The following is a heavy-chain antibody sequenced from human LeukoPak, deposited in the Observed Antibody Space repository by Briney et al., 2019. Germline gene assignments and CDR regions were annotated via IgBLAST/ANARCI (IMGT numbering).Heavy chain of an antibody. J-gene: IGHJ1*01. V-gene: IGHV3-23*01. CDR2: ISGSGGST. Sequence: GGSLRLSCAVSGFTFSSYAMSWVRQAPGKGLEWVSAISGSGGSTYYADSVKGRFTISRDNSKNTLYLQMNSLRAEDTAVYYCAIPRESSEFQHWGQGTLVTVSS. CDR3: AIPRESSEFQH. CDR1: GFTFSSYA.